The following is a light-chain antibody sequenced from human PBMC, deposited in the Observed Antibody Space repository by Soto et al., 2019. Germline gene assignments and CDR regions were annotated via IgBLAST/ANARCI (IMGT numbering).Light chain of an antibody. J-gene: IGKJ1*01. Sequence: IQMTQSPSILSASVGDRVTITCRAGQSINSWLAWYQQKPGKAPKLLIYRASSLESGVPSRFSGSGSGTEFTLTISSLQPDDFATYYCQQYDSYWTFGQGTKVEIK. CDR1: QSINSW. CDR2: RAS. V-gene: IGKV1-5*03. CDR3: QQYDSYWT.